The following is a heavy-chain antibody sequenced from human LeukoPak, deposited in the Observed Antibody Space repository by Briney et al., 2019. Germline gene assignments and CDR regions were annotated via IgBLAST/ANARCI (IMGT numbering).Heavy chain of an antibody. CDR1: GGSISSSTSY. D-gene: IGHD3-10*01. V-gene: IGHV4-39*07. CDR3: ARDPARDWYFDL. CDR2: VYYSGSI. Sequence: PSETLSLTCTVSGGSISSSTSYRGWIRQPPGKGLEWIGSVYYSGSIYYNPSLKSRVTISVDTSKNQSSLKLSSVTAADTAVYYCARDPARDWYFDLWGRGTLVTVSS. J-gene: IGHJ2*01.